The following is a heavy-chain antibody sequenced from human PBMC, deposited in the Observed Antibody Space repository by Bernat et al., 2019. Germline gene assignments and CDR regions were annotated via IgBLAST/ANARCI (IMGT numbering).Heavy chain of an antibody. CDR2: IRQDGIDK. CDR1: GFIFSSYW. D-gene: IGHD3-16*02. J-gene: IGHJ3*02. V-gene: IGHV3-7*03. Sequence: EVQLVESGGGLVQPGGSLRLSCVASGFIFSSYWMTWVRQAPGKGLEWVANIRQDGIDKYYVDSVKGRFTISRDDAKNSLYLQMNSLRVEDTAVYYCTTDHGSYDYVWGSYRAQDAFDIWGQGTMVTVSS. CDR3: TTDHGSYDYVWGSYRAQDAFDI.